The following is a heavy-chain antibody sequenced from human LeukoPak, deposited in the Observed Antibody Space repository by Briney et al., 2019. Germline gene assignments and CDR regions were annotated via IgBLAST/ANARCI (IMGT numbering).Heavy chain of an antibody. V-gene: IGHV1-18*01. D-gene: IGHD3-22*01. CDR2: ISAYNGNT. Sequence: ASVKVSCKASGYTLTSYGISWVRQAPGQGLEWMGRISAYNGNTNYAQKLQGRVTMTTDTSTSTAYMELRSLRSDDTAVYYCARLNYYDSSGFSDSLDYWGQGTLVTVSS. CDR3: ARLNYYDSSGFSDSLDY. CDR1: GYTLTSYG. J-gene: IGHJ4*02.